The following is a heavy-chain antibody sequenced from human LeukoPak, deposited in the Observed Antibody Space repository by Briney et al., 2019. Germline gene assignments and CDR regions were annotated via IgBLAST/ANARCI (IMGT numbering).Heavy chain of an antibody. J-gene: IGHJ4*02. Sequence: GGSLRLSCAASGFTVSGNYMSWVRQAPGKGLEWVSSISSSSSYIYYADSVKGRFTISRDNAKNSLYLQMNSLRDEDTAVYYCARGFRGGSGTYYFDYWGQGTLVTVSS. V-gene: IGHV3-21*01. D-gene: IGHD3-10*01. CDR1: GFTVSGNY. CDR2: ISSSSSYI. CDR3: ARGFRGGSGTYYFDY.